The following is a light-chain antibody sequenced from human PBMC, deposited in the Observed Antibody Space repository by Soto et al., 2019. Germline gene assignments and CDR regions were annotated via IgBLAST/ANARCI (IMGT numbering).Light chain of an antibody. CDR3: QQYNNWSLT. Sequence: EIVMTQSPATLSVSPGERATLSCRASQSVRSKLAWYQQNPGQAARLLIHAASTRATGIPARFSGSGSGTEFTLTISSLQSEDFAVYYCQQYNNWSLTFGQGTRLEIK. V-gene: IGKV3-15*01. CDR2: AAS. CDR1: QSVRSK. J-gene: IGKJ5*01.